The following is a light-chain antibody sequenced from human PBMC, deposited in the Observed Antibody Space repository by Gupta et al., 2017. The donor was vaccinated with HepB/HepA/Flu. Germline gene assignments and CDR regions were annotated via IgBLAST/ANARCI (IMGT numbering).Light chain of an antibody. J-gene: IGLJ2*01. Sequence: QTVVTQEPSLPVSPSGTVTLTCASSTGAVTSGDYTNWFQQKPGQAPRALIYSTINNHPWTTARAPGSRLGGKAALTLAGVQPEAEDEYYCVLYYGGAQLGNVVFGGGTKLTVL. CDR1: TGAVTSGDY. CDR2: STI. CDR3: VLYYGGAQLGNVV. V-gene: IGLV7-43*01.